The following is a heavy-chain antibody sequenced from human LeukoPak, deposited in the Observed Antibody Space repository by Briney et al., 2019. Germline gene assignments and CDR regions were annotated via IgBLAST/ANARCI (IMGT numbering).Heavy chain of an antibody. CDR2: VYYNGRT. CDR1: GGSISDFY. J-gene: IGHJ4*02. CDR3: AREWQYQFDY. V-gene: IGHV4-59*08. D-gene: IGHD2-8*01. Sequence: TSQTLSLTCTVSGGSISDFYWSWFRQPPGKGLEWIGYVYYNGRTKYDPSLQSRVTISVDTSKNQFSLSLNSVTAADTAVYYCAREWQYQFDYWGQGSLVTVSS.